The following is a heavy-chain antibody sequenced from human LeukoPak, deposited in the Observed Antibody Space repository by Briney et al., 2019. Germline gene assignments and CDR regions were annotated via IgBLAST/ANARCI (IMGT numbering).Heavy chain of an antibody. J-gene: IGHJ3*02. CDR3: ARRWDAYSGSYGAFDI. CDR2: IYPGDSDT. CDR1: GYGFTSYW. V-gene: IGHV5-51*01. D-gene: IGHD1-26*01. Sequence: GVSLHISCQGSGYGFTSYWIGWVRPMPGKGLEWMGIIYPGDSDTRYSPSFQGQVTISADKSISTAYLQWSSLKASDTAMYYCARRWDAYSGSYGAFDIWGQGTMVTVSS.